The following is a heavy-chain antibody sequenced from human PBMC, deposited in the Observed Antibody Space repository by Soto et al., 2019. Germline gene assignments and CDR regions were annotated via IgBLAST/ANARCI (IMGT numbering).Heavy chain of an antibody. J-gene: IGHJ4*02. CDR1: GFTFSSYG. Sequence: GESLRLSYAASGFTFSSYGMHWVRQAPGKGQERVADIWFDGSNKYYADSVKVRFTIFRDNSNNMLYLQMNCLRSEDTAVYYCARDRKYYDSSGYYPVDWGQGT. CDR2: IWFDGSNK. V-gene: IGHV3-33*01. CDR3: ARDRKYYDSSGYYPVD. D-gene: IGHD3-22*01.